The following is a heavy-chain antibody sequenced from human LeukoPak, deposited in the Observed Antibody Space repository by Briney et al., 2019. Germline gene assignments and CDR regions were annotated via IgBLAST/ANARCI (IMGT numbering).Heavy chain of an antibody. J-gene: IGHJ4*02. Sequence: GGSLRLSCAASRFTLSSYGMHWVRQAPGKGLEWVAFIRYDGSNKYYADSVKGRFTISRDNSKNTLYLQMNSMRAEDTAVYYCAKDFLGFLEWLPPDYWGQGTLVTVSS. CDR3: AKDFLGFLEWLPPDY. CDR1: RFTLSSYG. V-gene: IGHV3-30*02. CDR2: IRYDGSNK. D-gene: IGHD3-3*02.